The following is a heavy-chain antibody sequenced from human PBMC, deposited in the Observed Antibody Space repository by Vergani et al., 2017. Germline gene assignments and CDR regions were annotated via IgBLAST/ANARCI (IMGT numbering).Heavy chain of an antibody. CDR1: GGSISSSSYY. Sequence: QLQLQESGPGLVKPSETLSLTCTVSGGSISSSSYYRGWIRQHPGKWLEWIGSIYYSGSTYYNPSLTSRVTTSVDTSRNQFSLKLSSVTAADTAVYYCVRRPWPYSSGWYYFDYWGQGTLVTVSS. V-gene: IGHV4-39*01. CDR2: IYYSGST. D-gene: IGHD6-19*01. J-gene: IGHJ4*02. CDR3: VRRPWPYSSGWYYFDY.